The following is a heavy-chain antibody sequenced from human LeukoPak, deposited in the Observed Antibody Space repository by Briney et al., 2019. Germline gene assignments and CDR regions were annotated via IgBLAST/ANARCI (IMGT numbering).Heavy chain of an antibody. Sequence: SETLSLTCTVSGGSISSYYWSWIRQPAGKGLEWIGRIYTSGSTNYNPSLKSRVTMSVDTPKNQFSLKLSSVTAADTAVYYCASERGHIVGAKPHFDYWGQGTLVTVSS. CDR1: GGSISSYY. D-gene: IGHD1-26*01. J-gene: IGHJ4*02. CDR3: ASERGHIVGAKPHFDY. V-gene: IGHV4-4*07. CDR2: IYTSGST.